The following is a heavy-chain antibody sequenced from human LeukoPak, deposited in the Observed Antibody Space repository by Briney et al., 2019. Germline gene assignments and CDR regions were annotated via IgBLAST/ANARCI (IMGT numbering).Heavy chain of an antibody. Sequence: GGSLRLSCAASGFTFSSYSMNWVRQAPGKGLEWVSYISSSSSTKYYADSVKGRFTISRDNAKNSLLLLMNSLRDEDTAVYYCARDVLYGDYEPWGQGTLVTVSS. D-gene: IGHD4-17*01. CDR1: GFTFSSYS. V-gene: IGHV3-48*02. CDR2: ISSSSSTK. CDR3: ARDVLYGDYEP. J-gene: IGHJ5*02.